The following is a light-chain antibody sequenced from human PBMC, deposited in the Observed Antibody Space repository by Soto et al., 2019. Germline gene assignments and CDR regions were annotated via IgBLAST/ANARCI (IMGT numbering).Light chain of an antibody. CDR1: QSVRSSY. J-gene: IGKJ4*01. V-gene: IGKV3-20*01. Sequence: EIVLTQSPGTLSLSPGERATLSCRATQSVRSSYLAWYQHKPGQAPRLLIHGASSRATGIPDRFSGSESGTDFTLTISTLEPEDFGVYYCQQYGSSPLTFGGGTKVE. CDR3: QQYGSSPLT. CDR2: GAS.